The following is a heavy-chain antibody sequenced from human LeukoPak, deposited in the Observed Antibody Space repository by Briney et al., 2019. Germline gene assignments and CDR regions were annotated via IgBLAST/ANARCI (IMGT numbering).Heavy chain of an antibody. CDR1: GGTFSSYA. CDR2: IIPIFGTA. V-gene: IGHV1-69*01. D-gene: IGHD5-18*01. J-gene: IGHJ4*02. CDR3: ARWESGYSYGFDY. Sequence: SVKVSCKASGGTFSSYAISWVRQAPGQGLEWMGGIIPIFGTANYAQKFQGRVTITADESTSTAYMELSSLRSEDTAVYYCARWESGYSYGFDYWGQGTLVTVSS.